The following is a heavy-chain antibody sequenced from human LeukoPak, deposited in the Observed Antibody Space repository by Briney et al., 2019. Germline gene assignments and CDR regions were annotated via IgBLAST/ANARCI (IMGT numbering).Heavy chain of an antibody. V-gene: IGHV4-34*01. CDR3: ALGVWNAPKLDY. D-gene: IGHD1-1*01. CDR1: GVSFSGYY. CDR2: INHSGST. J-gene: IGHJ4*02. Sequence: SETLSLTCAVYGVSFSGYYWSWIRQPPGKGLEWIGEINHSGSTNYNPSLKSRVTISVDTSKNQFSLKLSSVTAADTAVYYCALGVWNAPKLDYWGQGTLVTVSS.